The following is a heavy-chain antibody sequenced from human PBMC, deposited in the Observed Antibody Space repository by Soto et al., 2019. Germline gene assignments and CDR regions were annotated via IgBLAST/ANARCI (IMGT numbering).Heavy chain of an antibody. J-gene: IGHJ5*02. D-gene: IGHD2-2*01. CDR3: ARGRLGYCSSTSCRRGNWFDP. V-gene: IGHV4-34*01. CDR1: GGSFSGYY. CDR2: INHSGST. Sequence: PSETLSLTCAVYGGSFSGYYWSWSRKRPGKGLERIGEINHSGSTNYNPSPKSRGTISVDTSKNQFSLKLSSVTVADTAVYYCARGRLGYCSSTSCRRGNWFDPWGQGTLVTVSS.